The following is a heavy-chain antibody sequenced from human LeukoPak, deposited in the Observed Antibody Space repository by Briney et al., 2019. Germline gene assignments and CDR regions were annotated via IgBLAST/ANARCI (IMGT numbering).Heavy chain of an antibody. V-gene: IGHV4-59*01. CDR3: ARGGGVAGTPYNPYDY. Sequence: PSETLSLTCTVSGGSISSYYRCCRRHPPGGGGGRSGYIFYSGGATYNPPPQSRATISSQKSKNKFSLNLSSVAAAATAVYYFARGGGVAGTPYNPYDYWGQGTLVTVSS. CDR1: GGSISSYY. CDR2: IFYSGGA. J-gene: IGHJ4*02. D-gene: IGHD6-19*01.